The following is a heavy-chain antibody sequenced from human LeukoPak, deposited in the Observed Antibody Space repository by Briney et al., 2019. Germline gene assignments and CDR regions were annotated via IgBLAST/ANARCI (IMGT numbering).Heavy chain of an antibody. CDR1: GFTFSSYT. CDR2: INSGSNYI. Sequence: GGSLRLSCAASGFTFSSYTINWVRQPPGKGLEWVASINSGSNYIFCADSVKGRFTISRDNGKNSLSLQMNSLRAEDTAVYYCARDRGGRVVVTATYFDSWGQGTLVTVSS. CDR3: ARDRGGRVVVTATYFDS. J-gene: IGHJ4*02. D-gene: IGHD2-21*02. V-gene: IGHV3-21*01.